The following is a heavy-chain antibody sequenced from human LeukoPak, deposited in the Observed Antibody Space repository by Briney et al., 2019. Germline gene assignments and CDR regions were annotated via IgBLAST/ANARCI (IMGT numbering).Heavy chain of an antibody. CDR2: ISGSGGST. V-gene: IGHV3-23*01. CDR1: GFTFSSYA. J-gene: IGHJ3*02. Sequence: QTGGSLRLSCAASGFTFSSYAMSWVRQAPGKGLEWVSAISGSGGSTYYADSVKGRFTISRDNSKNTLYLQMNSLRAEDTAVYYCAKDSPITIFGVVIGDDAFDIWGQGTMVTVSS. D-gene: IGHD3-3*01. CDR3: AKDSPITIFGVVIGDDAFDI.